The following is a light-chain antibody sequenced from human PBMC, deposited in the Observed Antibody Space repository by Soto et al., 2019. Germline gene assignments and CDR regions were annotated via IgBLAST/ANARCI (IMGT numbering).Light chain of an antibody. CDR1: QSVSSN. CDR3: QQYGSSPPWA. CDR2: GAS. J-gene: IGKJ1*01. V-gene: IGKV3-15*01. Sequence: EIVMTQSPATLSVSPGERATLSCRASQSVSSNLAWYQQKPGQAPRLLIYGASTRATGIPARFSGSGSGTDFTLTISRLEPEDFAVYYCQQYGSSPPWAFGQG.